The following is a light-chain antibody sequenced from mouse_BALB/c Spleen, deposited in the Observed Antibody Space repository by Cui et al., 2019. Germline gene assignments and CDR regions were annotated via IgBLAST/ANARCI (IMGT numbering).Light chain of an antibody. J-gene: IGKJ5*01. CDR1: SSVSY. Sequence: QVVLTPSPAIMSASPGDTVTISCSASSSVSYIYWYQQKPGATPKPWIYRTPNLASGVPARVSGSGCGTSYSLTITRMEAEDAAPYYCQQYNSNPFTFGAGTKLELK. CDR2: RTP. V-gene: IGKV4-61*01. CDR3: QQYNSNPFT.